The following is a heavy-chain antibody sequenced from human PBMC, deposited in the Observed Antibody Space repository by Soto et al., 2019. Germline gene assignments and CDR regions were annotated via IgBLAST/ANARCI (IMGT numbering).Heavy chain of an antibody. D-gene: IGHD3-10*01. CDR2: FRSGGDDGTT. V-gene: IGHV3-23*01. J-gene: IGHJ4*02. Sequence: GGSLRLSCVASGFTFSSYSMSWVRQAPGRGLEWVSGFRSGGDDGTTYYADSVKGRFTISRDNSKNTLFLQMNSLRAEDTAIYYCAKKVNSGPGSQYFDYWGQGTLVTVSS. CDR1: GFTFSSYS. CDR3: AKKVNSGPGSQYFDY.